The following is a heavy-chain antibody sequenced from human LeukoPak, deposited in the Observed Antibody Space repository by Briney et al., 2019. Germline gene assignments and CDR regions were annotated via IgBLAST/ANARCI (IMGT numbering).Heavy chain of an antibody. CDR1: GFTVSSNY. D-gene: IGHD6-13*01. J-gene: IGHJ5*02. V-gene: IGHV3-66*01. CDR3: ARDRIAAADKYNWFDP. Sequence: GGSLRLSCAASGFTVSSNYMSWVRQAPGKGLEWVSVIYSGGSTYYAASVKGRFTISRDNSKNTLYLQMNSLRAEDTAVYYCARDRIAAADKYNWFDPWGQGTLVTVSS. CDR2: IYSGGST.